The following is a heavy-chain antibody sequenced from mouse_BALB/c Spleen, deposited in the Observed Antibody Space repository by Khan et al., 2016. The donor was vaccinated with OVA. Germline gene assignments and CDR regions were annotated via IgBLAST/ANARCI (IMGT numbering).Heavy chain of an antibody. CDR1: GYSITGGYS. CDR2: IHYSGST. J-gene: IGHJ1*01. Sequence: VQLKESGPDLVQPSQSLSLTCTVTGYSITGGYSWHWIRQFPGNKLEWMGYIHYSGSTNYNPSLKSRISITRDTSKNQFFLQLNSVTTEDTAAYYCARCGTTVVADWDFDVWGAGTTVTVSA. V-gene: IGHV3-1*02. D-gene: IGHD1-1*01. CDR3: ARCGTTVVADWDFDV.